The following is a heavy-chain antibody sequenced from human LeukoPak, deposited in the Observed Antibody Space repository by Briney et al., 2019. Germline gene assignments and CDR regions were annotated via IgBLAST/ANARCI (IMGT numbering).Heavy chain of an antibody. D-gene: IGHD1-14*01. CDR3: AKDTGYYYYYMDV. J-gene: IGHJ6*03. CDR2: IWNDGSNK. CDR1: GFTFRSYG. Sequence: PGGSLRLSCAASGFTFRSYGMHWVRQAPGKGLEWVAVIWNDGSNKYYADSVKGRFTISRDNSKNTLYPEMNGLRAEDTAVYYCAKDTGYYYYYMDVWGKGTMVTVSS. V-gene: IGHV3-33*06.